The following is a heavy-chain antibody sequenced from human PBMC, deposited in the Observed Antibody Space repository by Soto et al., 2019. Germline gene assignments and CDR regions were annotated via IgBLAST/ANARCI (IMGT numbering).Heavy chain of an antibody. CDR2: IYYSEST. CDR3: AIEPYV. J-gene: IGHJ4*02. D-gene: IGHD2-8*01. Sequence: QVQLQETGPGLVKPSQTLSLTCTVSGGSISSVGYYWSWIRQHPGKGLEWIGYIYYSESTYYNPTLKSRVTISVDTSKNQLSLMMCSVTAADTAVYYCAIEPYVWGQGTLGTVSS. CDR1: GGSISSVGYY. V-gene: IGHV4-31*03.